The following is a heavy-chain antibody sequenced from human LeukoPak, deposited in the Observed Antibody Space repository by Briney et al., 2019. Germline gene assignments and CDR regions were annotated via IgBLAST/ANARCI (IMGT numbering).Heavy chain of an antibody. CDR1: GFTFSSYG. V-gene: IGHV3-30*18. CDR2: ISFDGNNK. D-gene: IGHD3-10*01. Sequence: GRSLRLSCAASGFTFSSYGMHWVRQAPGKGLEWVAVISFDGNNKYYADSVKGRFTISRDNSKNTLYLQMNSLRAEDTAVYYCANPAGDPTNWGQGTLVTVSS. J-gene: IGHJ4*02. CDR3: ANPAGDPTN.